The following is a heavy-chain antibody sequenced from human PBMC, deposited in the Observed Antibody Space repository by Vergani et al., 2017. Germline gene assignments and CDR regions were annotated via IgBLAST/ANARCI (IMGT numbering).Heavy chain of an antibody. Sequence: QVQLVESGGGVVQRGGSLRLSCATSGFTLCNYDMQWIRQGPGKGLEFVAFIKFDGRNQYYADSVKGRFTLSRDFSKNTLYLKMNSLRTDDTATYYCAKHFRGWGIDYWGQGTQVIVSS. D-gene: IGHD3-16*01. CDR2: IKFDGRNQ. CDR1: GFTLCNYD. J-gene: IGHJ4*02. V-gene: IGHV3-30*02. CDR3: AKHFRGWGIDY.